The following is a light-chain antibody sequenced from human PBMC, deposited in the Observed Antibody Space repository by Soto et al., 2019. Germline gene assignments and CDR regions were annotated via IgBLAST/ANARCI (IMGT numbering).Light chain of an antibody. CDR1: SSNIGSNY. V-gene: IGLV1-47*01. CDR2: RNN. J-gene: IGLJ3*02. Sequence: QSALTQPASVSGSPGQSITISCSGSSSNIGSNYVYWYQQLPGTAPKLLIYRNNQRPSGVPDRFSGSKSGTSASLAISGLRSEDEADYYCAAWDDSLSGPNWVFGGGTKLTVL. CDR3: AAWDDSLSGPNWV.